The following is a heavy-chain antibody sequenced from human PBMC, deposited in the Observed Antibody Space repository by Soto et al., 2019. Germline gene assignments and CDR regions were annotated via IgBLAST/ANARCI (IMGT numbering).Heavy chain of an antibody. CDR2: INHSGST. CDR1: GGSFSGYY. V-gene: IGHV4-34*01. Sequence: QVQLQQWGAGLLKPSETLSLSCAVYGGSFSGYYWSSIRQPPGKGLEWIGEINHSGSTNYNPSLKGRVTISVDTSKNQFSLRLSSVTAADTAVYYCASILRYLWGQGTLVTVSS. D-gene: IGHD3-16*01. CDR3: ASILRYL. J-gene: IGHJ4*02.